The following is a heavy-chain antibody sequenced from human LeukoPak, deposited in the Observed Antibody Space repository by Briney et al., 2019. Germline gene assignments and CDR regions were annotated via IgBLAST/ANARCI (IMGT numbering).Heavy chain of an antibody. Sequence: GGSLRLSCAASGFTFSSYAMSWVRQAPVKGLEWVSAISGSGGNTYYADSVRGRFTISRDNAKNSLDLQMNSLRAEDTAVYYCASKLAGYWGQGTLVTVSS. CDR2: ISGSGGNT. CDR1: GFTFSSYA. D-gene: IGHD4-23*01. CDR3: ASKLAGY. J-gene: IGHJ4*02. V-gene: IGHV3-23*01.